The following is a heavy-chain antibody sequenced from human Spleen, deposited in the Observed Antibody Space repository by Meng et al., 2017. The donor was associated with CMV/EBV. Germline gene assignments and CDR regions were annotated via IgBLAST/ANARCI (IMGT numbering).Heavy chain of an antibody. Sequence: GESLKISCAASGFTFSSYDMHWVRQATGKGLEWVSSISSSSSYIYYADSVKGRFTISRDNAKNSLYLQMNSLRAEDTAVYYCARRCYYDSSGCSDAFDIWGQGTMVTVSS. J-gene: IGHJ3*02. CDR2: ISSSSSYI. CDR3: ARRCYYDSSGCSDAFDI. D-gene: IGHD3-22*01. V-gene: IGHV3-21*01. CDR1: GFTFSSYD.